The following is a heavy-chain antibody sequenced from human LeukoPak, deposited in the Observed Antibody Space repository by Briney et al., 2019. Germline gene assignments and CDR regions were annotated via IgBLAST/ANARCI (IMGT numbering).Heavy chain of an antibody. CDR1: GYSISSNNW. D-gene: IGHD3-10*01. CDR3: ATKPNSEYYFDY. V-gene: IGHV4-28*01. Sequence: SDTLSLTCAVSGYSISSNNWWGWIRQPPGKGLEWIGYIYYTGSTYYNPSLQGRVTMSVDTSKNQFSLRLTSVTAVDTAVYYCATKPNSEYYFDYWGRGTPVTVSS. CDR2: IYYTGST. J-gene: IGHJ4*02.